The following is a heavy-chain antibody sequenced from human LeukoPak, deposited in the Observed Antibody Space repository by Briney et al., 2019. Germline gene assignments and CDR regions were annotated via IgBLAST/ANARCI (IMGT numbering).Heavy chain of an antibody. CDR3: ASPFFGF. V-gene: IGHV4-39*01. CDR1: GVSISSGSYY. J-gene: IGHJ4*02. Sequence: PSETLSLTCTVSGVSISSGSYYWGWIRQPPGKGLEYIGSFHYNGSTYYNPSLKSRVTISVDTSKNQFSLKLSSVTAADTAVYYCASPFFGFWGQGTLVTVSS. CDR2: FHYNGST.